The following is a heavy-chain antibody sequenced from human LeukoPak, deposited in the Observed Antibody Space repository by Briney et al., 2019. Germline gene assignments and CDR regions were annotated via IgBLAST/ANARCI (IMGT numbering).Heavy chain of an antibody. V-gene: IGHV3-23*01. J-gene: IGHJ4*02. CDR2: ISGSGGST. D-gene: IGHD4-17*01. Sequence: GGSLRLSCAASGFTFTTYAMSWVRQAPGKGLEWVSTISGSGGSTHYSDSVKGRFTISRDNSRNTLYLQMNSLRAEDTAVYHCAKERTTVTTLDYWGQGTLVTVSS. CDR3: AKERTTVTTLDY. CDR1: GFTFTTYA.